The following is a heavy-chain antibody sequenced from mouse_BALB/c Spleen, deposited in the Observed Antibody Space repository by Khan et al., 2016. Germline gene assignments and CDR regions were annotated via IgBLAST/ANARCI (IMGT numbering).Heavy chain of an antibody. Sequence: VQLQESGPDLVTPSQSLSLTCTVTDYSITSGYSWHWIRQFPGNKLEWIGYIHYSGSPHYNPSLTSRISITRDTAKNQFVRQWNAVTTEDTATYYCVRYGDDAMDYWGQGTSVTVSS. J-gene: IGHJ4*01. CDR1: DYSITSGYS. CDR2: IHYSGSP. V-gene: IGHV3-1*02. CDR3: VRYGDDAMDY. D-gene: IGHD2-13*01.